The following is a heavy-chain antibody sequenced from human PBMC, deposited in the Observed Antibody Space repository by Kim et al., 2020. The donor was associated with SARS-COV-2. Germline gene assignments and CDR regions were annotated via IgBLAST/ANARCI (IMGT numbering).Heavy chain of an antibody. CDR1: GFTFSTYA. Sequence: GGSLRLSCAASGFTFSTYAIIWVRQAPGKGLEWVSIVGYNDDGTHYADSVKGRFTVSRDNSNNMSYLQMNSLRADDTAVYYCAPDWNHFDNWGQGTLVTVSS. V-gene: IGHV3-23*01. CDR2: VGYNDDGT. CDR3: APDWNHFDN. D-gene: IGHD1-1*01. J-gene: IGHJ4*02.